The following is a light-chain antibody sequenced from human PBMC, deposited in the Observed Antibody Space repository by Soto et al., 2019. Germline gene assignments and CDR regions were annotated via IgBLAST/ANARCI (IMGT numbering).Light chain of an antibody. Sequence: EIVMTQSPATLSVSPGETTRLSCRASQSINSDVAWYQQKVGQTPRLLIHGASTRATGIAARFSGSGSGTECTLTISGQPSEDFATYYCQQYNNWPVTFGGGTKVEIK. V-gene: IGKV3D-15*01. CDR3: QQYNNWPVT. CDR1: QSINSD. J-gene: IGKJ4*01. CDR2: GAS.